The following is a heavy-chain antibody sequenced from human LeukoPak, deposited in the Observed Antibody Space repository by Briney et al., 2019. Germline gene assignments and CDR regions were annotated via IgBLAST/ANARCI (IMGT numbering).Heavy chain of an antibody. J-gene: IGHJ6*02. CDR1: GGSFSVYY. V-gene: IGHV4-34*01. CDR2: INHSGIT. D-gene: IGHD2-2*01. CDR3: ARVRSTSCYVFGCDYYGMDV. Sequence: SETLSLTCAVYGGSFSVYYWSWIRQPPGKGLEWIGEINHSGITNYNPSLKGRVTISVDTSKNQFSLKLSSVTAADTAVYYCARVRSTSCYVFGCDYYGMDVWGQGTTVTVSS.